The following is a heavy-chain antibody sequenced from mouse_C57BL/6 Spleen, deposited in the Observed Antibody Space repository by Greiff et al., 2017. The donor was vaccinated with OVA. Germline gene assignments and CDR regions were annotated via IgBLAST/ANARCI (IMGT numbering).Heavy chain of an antibody. CDR3: ARARGSFFDY. CDR2: LYPGSGST. CDR1: GFTFTSYW. V-gene: IGHV1-55*01. J-gene: IGHJ2*01. Sequence: VQLQQPGAELVKPGASVKMSCKASGFTFTSYWITWVKQRPGQGLEWIGDLYPGSGSTNYNEKFKSNATLTVDTSSSTAYMQLSSLTSEDSAVYYCARARGSFFDYWGQGTTLTVSS.